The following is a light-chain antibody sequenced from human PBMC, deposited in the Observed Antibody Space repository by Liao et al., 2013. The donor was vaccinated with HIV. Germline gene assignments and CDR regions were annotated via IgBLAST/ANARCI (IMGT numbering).Light chain of an antibody. Sequence: SYELTQSPSVSVAPRGRRPGLPVGGNNVGSKYVHWYQQKPGQAPVLVIFSNTDRPSGIPERFSGSNSGNTATLTISRVEAGDEADYSCQVWDSNSDDVVFGGGTKLTVL. J-gene: IGLJ3*02. CDR2: SNT. CDR3: QVWDSNSDDVV. CDR1: NVGSKY. V-gene: IGLV3-21*01.